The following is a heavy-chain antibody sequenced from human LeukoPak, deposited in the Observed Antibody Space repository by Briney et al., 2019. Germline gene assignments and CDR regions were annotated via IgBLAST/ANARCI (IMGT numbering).Heavy chain of an antibody. J-gene: IGHJ3*02. D-gene: IGHD3-22*01. Sequence: PGGSLRLSCAASGFTVSSNYMSWVRQAPGKGLEWVSVIYSGGSTYYADSVKGRFTISRDNSKNTLYLQMNSLRAEDTAVYYCARDKAYYYDSSGSAGDAFDIWGQGTMVTVPS. CDR2: IYSGGST. CDR1: GFTVSSNY. V-gene: IGHV3-53*01. CDR3: ARDKAYYYDSSGSAGDAFDI.